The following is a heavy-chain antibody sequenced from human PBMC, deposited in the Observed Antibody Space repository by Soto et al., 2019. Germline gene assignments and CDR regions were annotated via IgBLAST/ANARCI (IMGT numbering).Heavy chain of an antibody. CDR2: IYYSGNT. CDR3: ASIAAPGTTHFDF. V-gene: IGHV4-39*01. CDR1: GGSIGSSSYY. Sequence: KSSETLSLTCTVSGGSIGSSSYYWGWIRQSPGKGLEWIGNIYYSGNTFYNPSLQSRVAISVDTSKNQFYLHLSSVTAADTAIFYCASIAAPGTTHFDFWGQGTLVTVSS. J-gene: IGHJ4*02. D-gene: IGHD6-13*01.